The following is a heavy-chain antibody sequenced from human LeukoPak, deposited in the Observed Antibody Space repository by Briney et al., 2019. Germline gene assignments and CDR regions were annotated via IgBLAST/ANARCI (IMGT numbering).Heavy chain of an antibody. D-gene: IGHD3-22*01. Sequence: GGSLRLSCAASGFTFSSYDMHWVRQATGKGLKWVSAIGTAGDTYYPGSVKGRFTISRENAKNSLYLQMNSLRAGDTAVYYCARASYDSSGYYYFDYWGQGTLVTVSS. CDR1: GFTFSSYD. J-gene: IGHJ4*02. CDR2: IGTAGDT. V-gene: IGHV3-13*01. CDR3: ARASYDSSGYYYFDY.